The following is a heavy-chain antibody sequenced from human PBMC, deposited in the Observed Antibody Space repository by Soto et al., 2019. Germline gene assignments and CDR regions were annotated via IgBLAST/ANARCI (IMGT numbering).Heavy chain of an antibody. J-gene: IGHJ4*02. CDR2: IIPIFGTA. CDR3: ARARNGTPDLPCY. CDR1: GGTFSSYA. V-gene: IGHV1-69*01. Sequence: QVQLVQSGAEVKQPGSSVKVSCKASGGTFSSYAISWVRQAPGQGLEWMGGIIPIFGTANYAQTFQGRFTITAHESTSTAYMARSSLRSEDTVVYYCARARNGTPDLPCYWAPGTLVTVSS.